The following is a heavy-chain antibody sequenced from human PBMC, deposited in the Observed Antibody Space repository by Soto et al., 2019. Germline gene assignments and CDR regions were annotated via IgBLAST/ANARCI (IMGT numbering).Heavy chain of an antibody. D-gene: IGHD3-3*01. CDR1: GCTFSSFINYP. CDR3: ARRDTSGFLRYFDN. V-gene: IGHV1-69*06. CDR2: IVPNVGTV. Sequence: ASVKVSCKSSGCTFSSFINYPINWVRQAPGQGLEWMGGIVPNVGTVNYAQKFRGKVTITADKSTGTAYMELSSLRSEDTALYYCARRDTSGFLRYFDNWGQGTQVTVSS. J-gene: IGHJ4*02.